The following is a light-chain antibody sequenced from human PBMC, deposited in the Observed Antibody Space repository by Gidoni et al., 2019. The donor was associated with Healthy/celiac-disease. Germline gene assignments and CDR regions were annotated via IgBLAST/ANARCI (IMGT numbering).Light chain of an antibody. CDR2: YDS. V-gene: IGLV3-21*04. CDR1: NIGSKS. CDR3: QVWDSSSAHPV. J-gene: IGLJ3*02. Sequence: SYVLTQPPSVSVAPGKTARITCGGNNIGSKSVHWYQQKPGQAPVLVIYYDSARPSGIHERFSGSYSGNTATLTISRVEAGDEADYYCQVWDSSSAHPVFGGGTTLTVL.